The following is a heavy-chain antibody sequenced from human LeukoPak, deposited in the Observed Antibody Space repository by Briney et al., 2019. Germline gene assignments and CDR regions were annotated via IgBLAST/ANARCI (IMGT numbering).Heavy chain of an antibody. CDR3: ARGVEVDTAMATIGGFDY. V-gene: IGHV4-39*07. D-gene: IGHD5-18*01. CDR1: GGSISSSSYY. Sequence: SETLSLTCTVSGGSISSSSYYWGWIPQPPGKGLEWIGEINHSGSTNYNPSLKSRVTISVDTSKNQFSLKLSAVTAADTAVYYCARGVEVDTAMATIGGFDYWGQGTLVTVSS. CDR2: INHSGST. J-gene: IGHJ4*02.